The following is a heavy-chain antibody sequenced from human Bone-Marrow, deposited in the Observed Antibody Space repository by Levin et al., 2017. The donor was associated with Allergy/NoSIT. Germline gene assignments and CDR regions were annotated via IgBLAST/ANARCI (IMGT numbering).Heavy chain of an antibody. J-gene: IGHJ5*02. V-gene: IGHV3-21*01. CDR2: ISSSSSYI. CDR3: ARERRYCSSTSCYTPERWFDP. D-gene: IGHD2-2*02. CDR1: GFTFSSYS. Sequence: GGSLRLSCAASGFTFSSYSMNWVRQAPGKGLEWVSSISSSSSYIYYADSVKGRFTISRDNAKNSLYLQMNSLRAEDTAVYYCARERRYCSSTSCYTPERWFDPWGQGTLVTVSS.